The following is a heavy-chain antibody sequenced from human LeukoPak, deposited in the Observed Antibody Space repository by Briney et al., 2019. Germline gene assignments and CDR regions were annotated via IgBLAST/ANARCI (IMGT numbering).Heavy chain of an antibody. V-gene: IGHV3-49*04. Sequence: GGSLRLSCAASGFTSSSYWMSWVRQAPGMGLEWVGFIRSKGYGGTTEYAASVKGRFTFSRDDSKSIAYLQINSLKSEDTAVYYCTRMLCTNGICYFDYWGQGTLVTVSS. CDR2: IRSKGYGGTT. D-gene: IGHD2-8*01. J-gene: IGHJ4*02. CDR1: GFTSSSYW. CDR3: TRMLCTNGICYFDY.